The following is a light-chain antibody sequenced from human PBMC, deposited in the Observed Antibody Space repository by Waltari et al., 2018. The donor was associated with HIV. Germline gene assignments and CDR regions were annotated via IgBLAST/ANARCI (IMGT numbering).Light chain of an antibody. V-gene: IGLV2-14*01. CDR2: EAS. CDR1: SSYVGGDNH. J-gene: IGLJ3*02. CDR3: SAYTTSSNWV. Sequence: HSVLTQPASVSGSPGQSVTISCTGLSSYVGGDNHVSGYQVHPGDPGSVPKLIVYEASSRPSGVSVRFSGSKSGDTASLTISGLQTDDESDYYCSAYTTSSNWVFGGVTRVTVL.